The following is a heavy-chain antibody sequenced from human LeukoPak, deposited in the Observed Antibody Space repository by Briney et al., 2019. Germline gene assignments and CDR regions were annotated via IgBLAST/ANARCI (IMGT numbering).Heavy chain of an antibody. J-gene: IGHJ4*02. CDR2: IKSKTAGGTA. CDR3: TTVGTRAAAPGFAY. CDR1: GFTFSNAW. D-gene: IGHD6-13*01. Sequence: GGSLRLSCAASGFTFSNAWMGWVRQAPGKGLEWVGRIKSKTAGGTADYDAPVKGRFTISRDDSKNTLHLQMNSLTTEDTAVYYCTTVGTRAAAPGFAYWGQGTLVTVSS. V-gene: IGHV3-15*01.